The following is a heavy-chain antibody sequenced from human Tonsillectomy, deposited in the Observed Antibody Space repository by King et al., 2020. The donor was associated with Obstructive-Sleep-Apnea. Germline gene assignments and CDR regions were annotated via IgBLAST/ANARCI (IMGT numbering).Heavy chain of an antibody. CDR2: INHSGST. CDR3: ARGSGAASINWFDP. Sequence: VQLQQWGAGLLKPSETLSLTCTVFGGSFSDYYWSWIRQPPGKGLEWIGEINHSGSTNYNSSLKSRVTISVDTSKNQFSLKLNSVTAADTAVYYCARGSGAASINWFDPWGQGTLVTVPS. D-gene: IGHD6-13*01. V-gene: IGHV4-34*01. CDR1: GGSFSDYY. J-gene: IGHJ5*02.